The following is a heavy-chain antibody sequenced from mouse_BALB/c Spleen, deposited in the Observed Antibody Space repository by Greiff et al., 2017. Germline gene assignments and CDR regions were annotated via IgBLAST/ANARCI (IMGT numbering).Heavy chain of an antibody. CDR2: ISSGGST. D-gene: IGHD2-4*01. CDR1: GFTFSSYA. V-gene: IGHV5-6-5*01. CDR3: AICDNDAWFAY. Sequence: EVQLVESGGGLVKPGGSLKLSCAASGFTFSSYAMSWVRQTPEKRLEWVASISSGGSTYYPDSVKGRFTISRDNARNILYLQMSSLRSKDTAVYYCAICDNDAWFAYWGQGTLVTVSA. J-gene: IGHJ3*01.